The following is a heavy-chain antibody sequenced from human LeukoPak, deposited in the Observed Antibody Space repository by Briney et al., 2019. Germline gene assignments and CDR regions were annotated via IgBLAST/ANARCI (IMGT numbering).Heavy chain of an antibody. CDR2: INQDGSEK. J-gene: IGHJ4*02. CDR3: ASSDY. V-gene: IGHV3-7*01. Sequence: QPGGSLRLSCAASGFTFSRYWMSWVRQAPGKGLEWVANINQDGSEKYYVDSVKGRFTISRDNAKNSLSLQMNSLRAEDTAVYYCASSDYWGRGTLVTVSS. CDR1: GFTFSRYW.